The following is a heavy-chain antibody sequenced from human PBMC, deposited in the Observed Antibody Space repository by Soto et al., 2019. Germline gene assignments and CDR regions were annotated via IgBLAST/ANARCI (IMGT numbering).Heavy chain of an antibody. J-gene: IGHJ4*02. CDR1: GYTFTNFG. CDR3: ASGGTPIDY. V-gene: IGHV1-18*01. CDR2: ISAYNGNT. Sequence: QVQLVQSGAEVKKPGASVKVSCKASGYTFTNFGISWVRQAPGQGLEWMGWISAYNGNTNYAQKFQGRVTMSTDTSTSTAYMEVRGVRFGDTAVYDCASGGTPIDYWGQGTLVTVSS. D-gene: IGHD3-16*01.